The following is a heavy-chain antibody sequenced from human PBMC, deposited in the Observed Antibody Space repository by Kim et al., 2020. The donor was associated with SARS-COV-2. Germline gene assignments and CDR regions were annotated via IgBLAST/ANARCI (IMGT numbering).Heavy chain of an antibody. J-gene: IGHJ6*02. CDR1: GFTFSSYE. Sequence: GGSLRLSCAASGFTFSSYEMNWVRQAPGKGLEWVSYITSSGYTIYYADSVKGRFTISRDNAKNSLYLQMNSLRAEDTAVYYCARLNPSIVVVPAARSYGMDVWGQGTTVTVPS. D-gene: IGHD2-2*01. CDR2: ITSSGYTI. V-gene: IGHV3-48*03. CDR3: ARLNPSIVVVPAARSYGMDV.